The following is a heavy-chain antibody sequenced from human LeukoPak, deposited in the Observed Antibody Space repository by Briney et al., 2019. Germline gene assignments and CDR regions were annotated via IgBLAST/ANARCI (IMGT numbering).Heavy chain of an antibody. J-gene: IGHJ3*01. CDR2: IHYSGTT. D-gene: IGHD2-21*01. Sequence: SETLSLTRTVSGGSISSYYWSWIRQSPGKGLEWIGYIHYSGTTNYNRSLKRRVTISLDTSRNQFSLQVRSVTAADTAVYYCARERGDTSAPDAFDFWGQGTLVTVSS. V-gene: IGHV4-59*01. CDR1: GGSISSYY. CDR3: ARERGDTSAPDAFDF.